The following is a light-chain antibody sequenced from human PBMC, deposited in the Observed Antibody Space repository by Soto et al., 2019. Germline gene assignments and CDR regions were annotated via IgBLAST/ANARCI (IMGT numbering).Light chain of an antibody. CDR2: AAS. CDR3: HKYNSAPPFT. Sequence: DIQMTQSPSSLSASVGDRVTITCRASQGISNYLAWYQQKPGKVPKLLIYAASTLQSGVPSRFSGSGSGTAFIITISSLQAEDAAPYYCHKYNSAPPFTFGPGTKVDIK. CDR1: QGISNY. J-gene: IGKJ3*01. V-gene: IGKV1-27*01.